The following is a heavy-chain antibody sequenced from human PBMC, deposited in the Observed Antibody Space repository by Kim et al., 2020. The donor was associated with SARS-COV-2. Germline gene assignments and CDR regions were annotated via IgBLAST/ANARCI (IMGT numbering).Heavy chain of an antibody. J-gene: IGHJ4*02. CDR2: MNPNSGNR. D-gene: IGHD2-21*02. CDR3: AGLTAPGGY. CDR1: GYTFTSYD. V-gene: IGHV1-8*01. Sequence: VKVSCKVSGYTFTSYDVNWVRQATGQGLEWMGWMNPNSGNRGYAQKFQGRVTMTSNTSISTAYMELSSLRSEDTAVYYCAGLTAPGGYWGQGTLVTVSS.